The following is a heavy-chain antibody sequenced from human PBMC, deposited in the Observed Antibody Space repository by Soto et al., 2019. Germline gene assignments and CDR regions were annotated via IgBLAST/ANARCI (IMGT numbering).Heavy chain of an antibody. CDR3: ARDADYGGNSVPWFDP. J-gene: IGHJ5*02. V-gene: IGHV1-2*02. D-gene: IGHD4-17*01. CDR2: INPNSGGT. CDR1: GYTFTGYY. Sequence: ASVKVSCKASGYTFTGYYIHWVRQAPGQGLEWMGWINPNSGGTNYAQKFQGRVTMTRDTSISTAYMELSRLRSDDTAVYYCARDADYGGNSVPWFDPWGQGTMVTVST.